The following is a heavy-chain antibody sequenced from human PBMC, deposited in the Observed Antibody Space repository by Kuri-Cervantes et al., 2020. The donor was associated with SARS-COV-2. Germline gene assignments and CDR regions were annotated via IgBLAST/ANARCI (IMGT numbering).Heavy chain of an antibody. CDR2: ISSSGSTI. V-gene: IGHV3-48*03. Sequence: LSLTCAAPGFTFSSYEMNWVRQAPGKGLEWVSYISSSGSTIYYADSVKGRFTISRDNAKNSLYLQMNSLRAEDTALYYCAKDGANGYAGWFDPWGQGTLVTVSS. CDR1: GFTFSSYE. D-gene: IGHD2-8*01. J-gene: IGHJ5*02. CDR3: AKDGANGYAGWFDP.